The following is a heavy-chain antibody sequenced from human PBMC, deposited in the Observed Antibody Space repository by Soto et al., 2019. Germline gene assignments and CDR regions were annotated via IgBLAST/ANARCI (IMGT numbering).Heavy chain of an antibody. D-gene: IGHD3-3*01. Sequence: QVQLVESGGGVVQPGGSLRLSCAASGFTFNTFAIHWVRQAPGKGLQWVALISYDGDNKYYADSVQGRFTISRDNSKNTVYLQMNSLRGEDTAVYYCARDWNWDGVVYTLDYWGQGTLVTVSS. CDR1: GFTFNTFA. J-gene: IGHJ4*02. V-gene: IGHV3-30-3*01. CDR2: ISYDGDNK. CDR3: ARDWNWDGVVYTLDY.